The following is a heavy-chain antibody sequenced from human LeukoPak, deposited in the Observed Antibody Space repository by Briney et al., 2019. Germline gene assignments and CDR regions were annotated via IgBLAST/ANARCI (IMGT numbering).Heavy chain of an antibody. V-gene: IGHV3-7*01. CDR2: IKQDGSEK. CDR3: ARSRYLDY. CDR1: GFTFSTYW. Sequence: GGSLRLYCAASGFTFSTYWMSWVRQAPGKGLEWVANIKQDGSEKNYVDSVKGRFIISRDNAKNSLYLQMNSLRAEDTAVYYCARSRYLDYWGQGTLVTVFS. J-gene: IGHJ4*02.